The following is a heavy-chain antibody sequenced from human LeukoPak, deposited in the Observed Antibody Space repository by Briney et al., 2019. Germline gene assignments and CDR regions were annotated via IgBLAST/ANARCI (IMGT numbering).Heavy chain of an antibody. CDR1: GFTFSSYS. CDR2: ISSGTSPT. CDR3: ATYSSLNRREFQY. D-gene: IGHD3-22*01. V-gene: IGHV3-48*04. Sequence: PGGSLRLSCAASGFTFSSYSMNWVRQPPGKGLEWVSYISSGTSPTHYADSMKGRFTISRDNAKDSLYLQMNSLRAEDTAVYYCATYSSLNRREFQYWGQGTLLTVSS. J-gene: IGHJ1*01.